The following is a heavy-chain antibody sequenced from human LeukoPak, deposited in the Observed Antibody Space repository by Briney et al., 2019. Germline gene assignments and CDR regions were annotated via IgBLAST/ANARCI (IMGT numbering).Heavy chain of an antibody. V-gene: IGHV4-34*01. CDR1: GGSFSGYY. J-gene: IGHJ4*02. CDR2: INHSGST. D-gene: IGHD6-19*01. Sequence: PSETLSLTCAVYGGSFSGYYWSWIRQPPGKGLEWIGEINHSGSTNDNPSLKSRVTISVDTSKNQFSLKLSSVTAADTAVYYCARRLAGPTYFDYWGQGTLVTVSS. CDR3: ARRLAGPTYFDY.